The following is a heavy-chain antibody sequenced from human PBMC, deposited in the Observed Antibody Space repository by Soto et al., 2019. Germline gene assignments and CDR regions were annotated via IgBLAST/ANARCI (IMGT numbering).Heavy chain of an antibody. Sequence: GGSLILSCAASGFTVSSNYMSWVRQAPGKGLEWVSVIYSGGSTYYADSVKGRFTISRGNSKNTLYLQMNSLRAEDTAVYYCARETGDSGSYYFDYWGQGTLITVSS. J-gene: IGHJ4*02. V-gene: IGHV3-53*01. CDR3: ARETGDSGSYYFDY. D-gene: IGHD1-26*01. CDR2: IYSGGST. CDR1: GFTVSSNY.